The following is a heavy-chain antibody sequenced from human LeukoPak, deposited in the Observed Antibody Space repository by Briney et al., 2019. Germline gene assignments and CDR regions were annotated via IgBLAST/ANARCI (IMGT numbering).Heavy chain of an antibody. CDR1: GGSITASY. D-gene: IGHD2-2*03. Sequence: PSETLSLTCTVSGGSITASYWTWVRQPPGKGLEYIGYISNSGSTNYNPPLKSRVTISVDTAKNHLSVNLTSVTDADTAVYYCARDKHLGFSSGTKYYPYYFDSWGQGIQVTVSS. CDR3: ARDKHLGFSSGTKYYPYYFDS. J-gene: IGHJ4*02. CDR2: ISNSGST. V-gene: IGHV4-59*01.